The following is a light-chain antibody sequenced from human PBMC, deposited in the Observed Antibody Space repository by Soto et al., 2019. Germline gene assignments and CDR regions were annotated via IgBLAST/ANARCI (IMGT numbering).Light chain of an antibody. Sequence: QSVLTQPASVSGSPGQSITISCTGTSSDVGGYEYVSWYQQHPGKAPKIMIYEVSNLPSWVSDRFSGSKSANTASLTISGLQAEDEADYYCCSYTSTTTWVFGGGTKLTVL. CDR3: CSYTSTTTWV. CDR1: SSDVGGYEY. CDR2: EVS. V-gene: IGLV2-14*01. J-gene: IGLJ3*02.